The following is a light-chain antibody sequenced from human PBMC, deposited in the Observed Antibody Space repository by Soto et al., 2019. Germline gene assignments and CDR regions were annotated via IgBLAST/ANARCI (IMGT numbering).Light chain of an antibody. CDR2: SAS. CDR1: QALNNY. V-gene: IGKV1-9*01. Sequence: DIQLAQSPAFLSASVRETVTITCRASQALNNYLAWYQQRPGKPPDLLIYSASTLQSGVPSRFSGSGSGTHFTFTISCLQPEDIATYYCQQYDTLRVTFGPGTKVDIK. J-gene: IGKJ3*01. CDR3: QQYDTLRVT.